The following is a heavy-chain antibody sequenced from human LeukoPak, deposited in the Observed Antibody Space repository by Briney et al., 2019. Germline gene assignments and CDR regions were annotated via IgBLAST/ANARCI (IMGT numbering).Heavy chain of an antibody. J-gene: IGHJ6*04. CDR2: IDRSSYI. V-gene: IGHV3-21*01. Sequence: GGSLRLSCAASGFVFSTYKMNWVRQAPGKGLEWVSSIDRSSYIYYADSVKGRFTTSRDNAKNSLYLQLNSLRAEDTAAYYCARAVYGSGSYGTYYFFYGIDVWGKGTTVTVSS. CDR3: ARAVYGSGSYGTYYFFYGIDV. CDR1: GFVFSTYK. D-gene: IGHD3-10*01.